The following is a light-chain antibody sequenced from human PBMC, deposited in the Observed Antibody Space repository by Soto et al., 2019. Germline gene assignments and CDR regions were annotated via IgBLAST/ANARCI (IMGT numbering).Light chain of an antibody. CDR3: SSYTSSSTRV. CDR2: DVS. Sequence: QSALTQPASVAGSPGQSITISCTGTSSDVGGYNYVSWYQQHPGKAPKLMIYDVSNRPSGVSNRFSGSKSGNTASLTISELQADDEADYYCSSYTSSSTRVFGTGTKLTVL. CDR1: SSDVGGYNY. J-gene: IGLJ1*01. V-gene: IGLV2-14*01.